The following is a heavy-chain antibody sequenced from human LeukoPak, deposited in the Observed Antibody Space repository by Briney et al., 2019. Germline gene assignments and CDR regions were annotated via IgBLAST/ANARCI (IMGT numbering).Heavy chain of an antibody. V-gene: IGHV1-2*02. D-gene: IGHD2-15*01. CDR2: INPSSGGT. J-gene: IGHJ4*02. CDR1: GYTFTGYY. CDR3: ARCSSGSSCYAY. Sequence: GASVKVSCKASGYTFTGYYMHWVRQAPGQGLEWMGWINPSSGGTNYAQKIQGRVTMTRDTSISTAYMELSRLRSDDTAVYYCARCSSGSSCYAYWGQGTLVTVSS.